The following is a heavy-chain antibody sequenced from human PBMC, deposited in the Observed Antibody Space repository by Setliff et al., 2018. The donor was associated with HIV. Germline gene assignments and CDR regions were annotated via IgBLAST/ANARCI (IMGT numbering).Heavy chain of an antibody. Sequence: GESLKISCKGSGYMFNNYWIAWVRQVPGKGLEWMGIIDPGDSDTTYNPSLQGPVTISADRSTSTVYLQWRSLKATDTAMYYCARQRLGGHDAFDVWGHGTMVTVSS. CDR3: ARQRLGGHDAFDV. CDR2: IDPGDSDT. D-gene: IGHD2-15*01. J-gene: IGHJ3*01. V-gene: IGHV5-51*01. CDR1: GYMFNNYW.